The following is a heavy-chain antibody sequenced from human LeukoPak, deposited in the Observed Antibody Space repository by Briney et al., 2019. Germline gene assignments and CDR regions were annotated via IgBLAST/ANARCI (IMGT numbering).Heavy chain of an antibody. J-gene: IGHJ6*02. CDR3: ARDLRPYDSSGPRHYYYGMDV. Sequence: GASVKVSCTASGGTFSSYAISWVRQAPGQGLEWMGGIIPIFGTANYAQKFQGRVTITADESTSTAYMELSSLRSEDTAVYYCARDLRPYDSSGPRHYYYGMDVWGQGTTVTVSS. CDR1: GGTFSSYA. V-gene: IGHV1-69*13. CDR2: IIPIFGTA. D-gene: IGHD3-22*01.